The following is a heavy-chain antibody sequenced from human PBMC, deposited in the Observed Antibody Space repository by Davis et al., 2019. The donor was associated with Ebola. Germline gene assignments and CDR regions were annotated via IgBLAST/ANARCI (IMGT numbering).Heavy chain of an antibody. D-gene: IGHD6-13*01. Sequence: PGGSLRLSCAASGFTFSDHYMDWVRQAPGKGLEWVGRTRNKANSYTTEYAASVKGRFTISRDDSKNSLYLQMNSLKTEDTAVYYCAREEQYYYGMDVWGQGTTVTVSS. CDR3: AREEQYYYGMDV. V-gene: IGHV3-72*01. J-gene: IGHJ6*02. CDR2: TRNKANSYTT. CDR1: GFTFSDHY.